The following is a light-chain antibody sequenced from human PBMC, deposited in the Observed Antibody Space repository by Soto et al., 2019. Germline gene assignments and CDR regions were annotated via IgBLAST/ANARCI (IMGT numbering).Light chain of an antibody. CDR2: DAS. CDR3: QQRSNWPIT. Sequence: EMVFPQSAFTRSLSPGSRATLSCRASQSVTSSYLAWYQQKPGQAPRPLLSDASSRPTDIPARFSGSGSGTDFTLTISSLEPEDFALYYCQQRSNWPITLGQGTRLQSK. V-gene: IGKV3D-20*02. CDR1: QSVTSSY. J-gene: IGKJ5*01.